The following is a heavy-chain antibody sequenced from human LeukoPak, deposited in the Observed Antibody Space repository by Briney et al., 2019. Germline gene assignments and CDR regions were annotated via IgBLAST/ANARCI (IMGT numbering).Heavy chain of an antibody. V-gene: IGHV4-39*07. CDR3: ARAIIRGTTRFDY. Sequence: SETLSLTCTVSGGSISSSSYYWGWIRQPPGKGLEWIGSIYYSGSTYYNPSLKSRVTISVDTSKNQFSLKLSSVTAADTAVYYCARAIIRGTTRFDYWGQGTLVTVSS. J-gene: IGHJ4*02. CDR2: IYYSGST. D-gene: IGHD4-17*01. CDR1: GGSISSSSYY.